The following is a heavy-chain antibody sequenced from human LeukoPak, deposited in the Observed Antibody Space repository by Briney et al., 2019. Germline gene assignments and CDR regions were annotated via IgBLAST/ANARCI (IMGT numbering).Heavy chain of an antibody. J-gene: IGHJ5*02. D-gene: IGHD3-10*01. V-gene: IGHV4-59*01. CDR3: ASAYGSGSFWFDP. CDR1: GGSISSYY. CDR2: IYYSGST. Sequence: TSETLSLTCTVSGGSISSYYWSWIRQPPGKGLEWIGYIYYSGSTNYNPSLKSRVTISVDTSKNQFSLKLSSVTAADTAVYYCASAYGSGSFWFDPWGQGTLVTVSS.